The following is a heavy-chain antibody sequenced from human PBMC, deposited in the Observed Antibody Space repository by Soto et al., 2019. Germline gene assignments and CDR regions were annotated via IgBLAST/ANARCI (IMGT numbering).Heavy chain of an antibody. CDR1: GGSISSSSYY. CDR3: ARAKDYDILTGYVWFDP. V-gene: IGHV4-39*01. J-gene: IGHJ5*02. Sequence: SETLSLTCTVSGGSISSSSYYWGWIRQPPGKGLEWIGSIYYSGSTYYNPSLKSRVTISVDTSKNQFSLKLSSVTAADTAVYYCARAKDYDILTGYVWFDPWGQGTLVTVSS. D-gene: IGHD3-9*01. CDR2: IYYSGST.